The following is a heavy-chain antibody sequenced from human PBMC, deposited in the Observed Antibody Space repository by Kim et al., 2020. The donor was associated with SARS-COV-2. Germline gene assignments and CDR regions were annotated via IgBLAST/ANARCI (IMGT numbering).Heavy chain of an antibody. J-gene: IGHJ5*02. V-gene: IGHV5-10-1*01. CDR2: IDPSDSYT. CDR1: GYSFTSYW. D-gene: IGHD6-13*01. CDR3: ARHGSSWYSNNWFDP. Sequence: GESLKISCKGSGYSFTSYWISWVRQMPGKGLEWMGRIDPSDSYTNYSPSFQGHVTISADKSISTAYLQWSSLKASDTAMYYCARHGSSWYSNNWFDPWGQGTLVTVSS.